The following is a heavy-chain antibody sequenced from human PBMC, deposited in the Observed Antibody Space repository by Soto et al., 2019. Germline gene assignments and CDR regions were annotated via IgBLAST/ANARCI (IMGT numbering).Heavy chain of an antibody. CDR1: GYTFTSYG. CDR3: ARVNDILTGYYKGYDY. J-gene: IGHJ4*02. Sequence: QVQLVQSGAEVKKPGASVKVSCKASGYTFTSYGISWVRQAPGQGLEWMGWISAYNGNTNYAQKLQGRVTITTDTSTSTADMELRSLRSDDTAVYYCARVNDILTGYYKGYDYWGQGTLVTVSS. V-gene: IGHV1-18*01. CDR2: ISAYNGNT. D-gene: IGHD3-9*01.